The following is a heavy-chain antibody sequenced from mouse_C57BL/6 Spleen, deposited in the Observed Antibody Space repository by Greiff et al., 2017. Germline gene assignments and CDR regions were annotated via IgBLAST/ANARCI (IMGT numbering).Heavy chain of an antibody. V-gene: IGHV1-18*01. CDR1: GYTFTDYN. CDR2: INPNNGGT. J-gene: IGHJ3*01. D-gene: IGHD2-4*01. Sequence: EVQLQQSGPELVKPGASVKIPCKASGYTFTDYNMDWVKQSHGKSLEWIGDINPNNGGTIYNQKFKGKATLTVDKSSSTAYMELRSLTSEDTAVYYCARLPRLRQGAWFAYWGQGTLVTVSA. CDR3: ARLPRLRQGAWFAY.